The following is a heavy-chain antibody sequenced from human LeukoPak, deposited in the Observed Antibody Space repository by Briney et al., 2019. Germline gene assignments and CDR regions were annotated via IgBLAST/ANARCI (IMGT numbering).Heavy chain of an antibody. D-gene: IGHD3-22*01. V-gene: IGHV3-23*01. CDR2: ISXSGGST. Sequence: VXXISXSGGSTYYADSVKGRFTISRDNSKNTLYLQMNSLRAEDTAVYYCAKDFHSSGYYFEFWTFDYWGQGTLVTVSS. CDR3: AKDFHSSGYYFEFWTFDY. J-gene: IGHJ4*02.